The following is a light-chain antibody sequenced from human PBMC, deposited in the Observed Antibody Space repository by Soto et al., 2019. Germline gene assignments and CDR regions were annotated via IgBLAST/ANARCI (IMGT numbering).Light chain of an antibody. J-gene: IGLJ2*01. CDR3: QSYDSSLGGYVV. CDR2: GNS. V-gene: IGLV1-40*01. CDR1: SSNIGAGYD. Sequence: QSVLTQPPSVSGAPGQRVTISCTGSSSNIGAGYDVHWYQQLPGTAPKLLIYGNSNRPSGVPDRFSGSKSGTSASLAITGLEAEDEADYYGQSYDSSLGGYVVFGGGTKVPVL.